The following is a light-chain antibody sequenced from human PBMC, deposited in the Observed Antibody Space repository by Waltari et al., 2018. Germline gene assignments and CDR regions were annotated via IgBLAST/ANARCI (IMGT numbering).Light chain of an antibody. CDR1: SVRSYF. CDR3: NCRDTSGNLL. J-gene: IGLJ2*01. CDR2: GQN. V-gene: IGLV3-19*01. Sequence: SELTQDPAVSVALGQPVTITCQGGSVRSYFAGWYQQKPGQAPVFVFYGQNKRPSGIPDRFSGSSSGNTASLTITGAQAEDEADYYCNCRDTSGNLLFGGGTKLTVL.